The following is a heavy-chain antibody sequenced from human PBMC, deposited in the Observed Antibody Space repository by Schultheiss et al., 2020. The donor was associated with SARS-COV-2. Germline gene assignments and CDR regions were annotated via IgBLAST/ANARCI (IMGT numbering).Heavy chain of an antibody. V-gene: IGHV3-30*03. J-gene: IGHJ4*02. CDR2: ISYDGSNK. CDR3: ARGHPATYCSSSSCHGGTKFDY. D-gene: IGHD2-2*01. Sequence: GGSLRLSCAASGFTFSSYGMHWVRQAPGKGLEWVAVISYDGSNKYYADSVKGRFTISRDNAKNTVFLQMNSLTAEDTAVYFCARGHPATYCSSSSCHGGTKFDYWGQGTLVTVSS. CDR1: GFTFSSYG.